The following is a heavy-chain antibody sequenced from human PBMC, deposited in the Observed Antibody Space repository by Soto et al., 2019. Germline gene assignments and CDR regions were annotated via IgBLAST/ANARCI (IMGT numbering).Heavy chain of an antibody. V-gene: IGHV1-3*05. CDR3: ASSGSYWGIDY. Sequence: QVQLVQSGAEEKKPGASVKVSCKASGYTFTSYAMHWVRQAPGQRLEWMGWINAGNGNTKYSQKFQGRVTITRDTFASTAYMELNSLRSEDTAVYYCASSGSYWGIDYWGQGTLVTVSS. D-gene: IGHD1-26*01. J-gene: IGHJ4*02. CDR1: GYTFTSYA. CDR2: INAGNGNT.